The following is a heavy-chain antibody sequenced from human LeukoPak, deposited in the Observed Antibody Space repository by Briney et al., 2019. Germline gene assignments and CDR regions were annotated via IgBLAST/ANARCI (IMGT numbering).Heavy chain of an antibody. V-gene: IGHV3-23*01. CDR3: AKRVAGMGY. Sequence: PGGSLRLSCAASGFTFSSYWMNWARQAPGKGLEWVSAISGSGGSTYYADSVKGRFTISRDNSKNTLYLQMNSLRAEDTAVYYCAKRVAGMGYWGQGTLVTVSS. J-gene: IGHJ4*02. CDR1: GFTFSSYW. CDR2: ISGSGGST. D-gene: IGHD6-13*01.